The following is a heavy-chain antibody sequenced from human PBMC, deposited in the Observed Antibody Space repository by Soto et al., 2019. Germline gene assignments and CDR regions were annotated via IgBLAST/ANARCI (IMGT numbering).Heavy chain of an antibody. V-gene: IGHV4-39*01. Sequence: NPSETLSLTCTVSGGSISSSSYYWGWIRQPPGKGLEWIGSIYYSGSTYYNPSLKSRVTISVDTSKNQFSLKLSSVTAADTAVYYCARQKTLNWNPFYYHGMDVWGQGTTVTVSS. D-gene: IGHD1-1*01. CDR3: ARQKTLNWNPFYYHGMDV. CDR2: IYYSGST. CDR1: GGSISSSSYY. J-gene: IGHJ6*02.